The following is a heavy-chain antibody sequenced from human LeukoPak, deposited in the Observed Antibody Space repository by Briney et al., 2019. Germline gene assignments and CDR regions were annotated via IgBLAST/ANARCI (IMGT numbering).Heavy chain of an antibody. J-gene: IGHJ5*02. CDR3: ARDRSELMITFGGVIVNDFDP. D-gene: IGHD3-16*02. CDR1: GYTFTGYF. CDR2: INPSIGET. V-gene: IGHV1-2*02. Sequence: ASVRVSCKASGYTFTGYFIHWVGEAAGQGREWLGGINPSIGETNYAQKFQCKVTLTRDTSIHTAYLELSRLSSDDTAVYYCARDRSELMITFGGVIVNDFDPWGQGTQVTVSS.